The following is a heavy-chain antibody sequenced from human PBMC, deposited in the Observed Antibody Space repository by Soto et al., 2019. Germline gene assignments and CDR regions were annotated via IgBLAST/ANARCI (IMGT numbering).Heavy chain of an antibody. D-gene: IGHD3-22*01. CDR1: GGSISSYY. Sequence: SETLSLTCTVSGGSISSYYWSWIRQPPGKGLEWIGYIYYSGSTNYNPSLKSRVTISVDTSKNQFSLKLSSVTAADTAVYYCAGDQDHDSSGYGFWGQGTLVTVSS. CDR2: IYYSGST. CDR3: AGDQDHDSSGYGF. J-gene: IGHJ4*02. V-gene: IGHV4-59*01.